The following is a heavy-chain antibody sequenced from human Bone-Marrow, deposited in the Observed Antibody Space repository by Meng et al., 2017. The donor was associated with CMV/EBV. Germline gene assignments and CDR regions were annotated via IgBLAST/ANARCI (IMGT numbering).Heavy chain of an antibody. V-gene: IGHV3-30*02. CDR2: IRYDGSNK. J-gene: IGHJ6*02. CDR1: GFTFSSYG. D-gene: IGHD1-7*01. Sequence: GESLKISCAASGFTFSSYGMHRVRQAPGKGLEWVAFIRYDGSNKYYADSVKGRFTISRDNSKNTLYLQMNSLRAEDTAVYYCAKARGNWNYEGGMDVWGQGTTVTVSS. CDR3: AKARGNWNYEGGMDV.